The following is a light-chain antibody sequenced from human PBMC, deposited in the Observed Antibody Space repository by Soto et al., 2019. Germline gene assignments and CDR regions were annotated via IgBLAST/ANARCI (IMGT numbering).Light chain of an antibody. CDR3: QQYGSSPPYT. Sequence: EIVLTQSPGTLSLSPGERATLSCRASQSVSSSYLAWYQQKPGQAPRLLIYGASSRATGIPDRFSGSGSGTDFTLTIRRLEPEDFAVYYFQQYGSSPPYTFGQGTKLEIK. J-gene: IGKJ2*01. CDR2: GAS. V-gene: IGKV3-20*01. CDR1: QSVSSSY.